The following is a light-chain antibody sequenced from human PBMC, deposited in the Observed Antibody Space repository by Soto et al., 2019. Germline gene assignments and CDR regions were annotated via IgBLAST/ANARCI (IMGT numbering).Light chain of an antibody. J-gene: IGLJ1*01. CDR2: EVI. Sequence: QSVLPQPASVSGSPGQSITISCTGTSSDVGGYNYVSWYQQHPGKAPKPMIYEVINRPSGVSNRFSGSKSGDTASLTISGLQAEYEADYYSSSYTSSNTLVFGTGTKLTVL. CDR3: SSYTSSNTLV. CDR1: SSDVGGYNY. V-gene: IGLV2-14*01.